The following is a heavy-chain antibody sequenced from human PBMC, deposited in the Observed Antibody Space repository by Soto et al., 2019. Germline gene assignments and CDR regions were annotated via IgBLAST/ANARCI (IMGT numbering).Heavy chain of an antibody. CDR2: IYSGGST. J-gene: IGHJ5*02. Sequence: VSLRLSCAASGFTVSSNYMSWVRQAPGKGLEWVSVIYSGGSTYYADSVKGRFTISRDNSKNTLYLQMNSLRAEDTAVYYCARSVAARRGEDWFDPWGQGTMVTVYS. D-gene: IGHD6-6*01. CDR1: GFTVSSNY. V-gene: IGHV3-53*01. CDR3: ARSVAARRGEDWFDP.